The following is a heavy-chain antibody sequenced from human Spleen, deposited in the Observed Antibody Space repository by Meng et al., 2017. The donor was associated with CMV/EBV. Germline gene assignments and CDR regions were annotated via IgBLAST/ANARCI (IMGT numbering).Heavy chain of an antibody. CDR3: ARVGVPEAFDY. D-gene: IGHD1-14*01. J-gene: IGHJ4*02. CDR2: INPNSGDT. V-gene: IGHV1-2*02. CDR1: GYTFTGHGYY. Sequence: ASVKVSCKASGYTFTGHGYYVHWVRQAPGQGLEWMGWINPNSGDTNYAQKFQGRVTMTRDTSISTAYMELSRLRSDATAVYYCARVGVPEAFDYWGQGTLVTVSS.